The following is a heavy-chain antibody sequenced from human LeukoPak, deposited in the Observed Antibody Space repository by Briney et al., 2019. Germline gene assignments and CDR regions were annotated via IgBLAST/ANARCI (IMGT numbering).Heavy chain of an antibody. Sequence: SETLSLTCAVYGGSFSGYYWSWIRQPPGKGLEWIGEINHSGSTNYNPSLKSRVTISVDTSKNQFSLKLSSVTAADTAVYYCATSTEYYDFWSGLPHYYYYMDVWGKGTTVTVSS. CDR2: INHSGST. V-gene: IGHV4-34*01. CDR3: ATSTEYYDFWSGLPHYYYYMDV. J-gene: IGHJ6*03. CDR1: GGSFSGYY. D-gene: IGHD3-3*01.